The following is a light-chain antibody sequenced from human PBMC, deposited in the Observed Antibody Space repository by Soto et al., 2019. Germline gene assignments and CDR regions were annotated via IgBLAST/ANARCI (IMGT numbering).Light chain of an antibody. CDR2: EVN. CDR1: NSDVGSYNL. CDR3: CSFAGTSTYGV. J-gene: IGLJ3*02. Sequence: QSVLSQPASVSGSPGQSITISCTGTNSDVGSYNLVSWYQQHPGKAPKLIIYEVNKRPSGVSSRFSGSKSGTTASLTLSGPQADDEADYYCCSFAGTSTYGVFGGGTKLTVL. V-gene: IGLV2-23*02.